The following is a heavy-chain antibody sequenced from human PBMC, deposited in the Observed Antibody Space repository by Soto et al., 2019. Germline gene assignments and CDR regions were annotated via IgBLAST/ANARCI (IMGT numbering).Heavy chain of an antibody. CDR2: IYYSGNT. V-gene: IGHV4-39*01. J-gene: IGHJ4*02. D-gene: IGHD6-6*01. Sequence: SETLSLTCSVSSASLSSSTYYWSWIRQPPGRGPEWIGSIYYSGNTYYKPSLKSRVSISIDTSRNQFSLKLTSVTAADTGVYYCASSSPFHYWGPGILVTRLL. CDR1: SASLSSSTYY. CDR3: ASSSPFHY.